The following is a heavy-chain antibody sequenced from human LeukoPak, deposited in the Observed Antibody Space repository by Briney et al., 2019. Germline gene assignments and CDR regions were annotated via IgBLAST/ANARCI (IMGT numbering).Heavy chain of an antibody. CDR3: ASRRLVGVAAYYFDY. CDR2: IYYSGST. CDR1: GGSISSSSYY. D-gene: IGHD3-22*01. Sequence: SETLSLTCTVSGGSISSSSYYWAWIRQPPGKGLVWIGSIYYSGSTYYNPSLKSRVTISVDTSKNQFSVKLSSVTAADTAVYYCASRRLVGVAAYYFDYWGQGTLVTVSS. V-gene: IGHV4-39*01. J-gene: IGHJ4*02.